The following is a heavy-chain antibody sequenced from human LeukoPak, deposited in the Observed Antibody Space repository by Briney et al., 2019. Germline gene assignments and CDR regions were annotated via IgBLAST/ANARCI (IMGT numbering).Heavy chain of an antibody. CDR1: GFTFSSYG. CDR3: ARGRSLIDY. Sequence: GGTLRLSCAASGFTFSSYGMSWVRQAPGKGLEWVSAISGSGGSTYYADSVKGRFTISRDNSKNTLYLQMNSLRAEDTAVYYCARGRSLIDYWGQGTLVTVSS. CDR2: ISGSGGST. V-gene: IGHV3-23*01. J-gene: IGHJ4*02. D-gene: IGHD3-9*01.